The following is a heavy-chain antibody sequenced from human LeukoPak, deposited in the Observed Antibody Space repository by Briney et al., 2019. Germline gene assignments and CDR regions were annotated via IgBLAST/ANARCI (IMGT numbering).Heavy chain of an antibody. CDR3: ARGGGAAAGTGPFDY. Sequence: ASVKVSCKASGGTFSSYAISWVRQAPGQGLEWMGIINPSGGSTSYAQKFQGRVTMTRDMSTSTVYMELSSLRSEDTAVYYCARGGGAAAGTGPFDYWGQGTLVTVSS. V-gene: IGHV1-46*01. CDR2: INPSGGST. J-gene: IGHJ4*02. D-gene: IGHD6-13*01. CDR1: GGTFSSYA.